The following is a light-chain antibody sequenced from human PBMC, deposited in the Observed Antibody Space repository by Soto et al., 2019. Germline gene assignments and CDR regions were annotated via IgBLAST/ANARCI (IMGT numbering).Light chain of an antibody. J-gene: IGKJ1*01. CDR1: QSISNW. V-gene: IGKV1-5*01. Sequence: DIQMTQSPSTLSASEGDRVIVTCRASQSISNWLAWYQQKPGKAPKLVIYDASTLEGGVPSRFRSSGSGTEFPLTINNLQTDDFATYYCQHYNSFSLTFGPGTKV. CDR3: QHYNSFSLT. CDR2: DAS.